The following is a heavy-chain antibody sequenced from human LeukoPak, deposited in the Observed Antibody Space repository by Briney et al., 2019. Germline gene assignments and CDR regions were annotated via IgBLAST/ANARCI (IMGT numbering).Heavy chain of an antibody. CDR3: ARVGDIVVVPANYYMDV. CDR1: GFTFSSYS. V-gene: IGHV3-21*01. CDR2: ISSSSSYI. Sequence: PGGSLRLSCAASGFTFSSYSMNWVRQAPGKGLEWVSSISSSSSYIYYADSVKGRFTISRDNAKNSLYLQMNSLRAEDTAVYYCARVGDIVVVPANYYMDVWGKGTTVTISS. D-gene: IGHD2-2*01. J-gene: IGHJ6*03.